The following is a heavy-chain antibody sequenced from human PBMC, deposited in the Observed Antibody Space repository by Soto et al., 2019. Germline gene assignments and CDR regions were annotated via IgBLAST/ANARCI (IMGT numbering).Heavy chain of an antibody. J-gene: IGHJ4*02. V-gene: IGHV4-31*03. CDR3: ARDMSGLANFDY. CDR2: IYYSGST. CDR1: GGSISSGGYY. D-gene: IGHD3-3*02. Sequence: SETLSLTCTVSGGSISSGGYYWSWIRQHPGKGLEWIGYIYYSGSTYYNPSLKSRVTISVDTSKNQFSLKLSSVTAADTAVYYCARDMSGLANFDYWGQGTLVTVSS.